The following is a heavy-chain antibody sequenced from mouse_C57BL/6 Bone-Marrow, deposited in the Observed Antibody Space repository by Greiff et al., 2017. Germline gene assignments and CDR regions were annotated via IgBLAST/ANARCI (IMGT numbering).Heavy chain of an antibody. V-gene: IGHV1-5*01. Sequence: VQLQQSGTVLARPGASVKMSCKTSGYTFTSYWMHWVKQRPGQGLEWIGAIYPGNGDTSYNQKFKGKAILTAVTSASTAYMELSSLTNEDSAVYYCTQGLGQAWFAYWGQGTLVTVSA. J-gene: IGHJ3*01. D-gene: IGHD4-1*01. CDR1: GYTFTSYW. CDR3: TQGLGQAWFAY. CDR2: IYPGNGDT.